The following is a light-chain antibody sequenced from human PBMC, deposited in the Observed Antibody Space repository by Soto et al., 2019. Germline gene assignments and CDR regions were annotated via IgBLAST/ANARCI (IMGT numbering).Light chain of an antibody. CDR3: QQYNSYSWT. CDR2: KVS. V-gene: IGKV1-5*03. CDR1: QSVNDW. Sequence: DLQMTQSPSTLSASVGDRVTITCRASQSVNDWLAWYQQKPGKAPNLLIYKVSNLESGVPSSFSGSGSGTEFTLTIISLQPDDFATYYCQQYNSYSWTFGQGTKVEIK. J-gene: IGKJ1*01.